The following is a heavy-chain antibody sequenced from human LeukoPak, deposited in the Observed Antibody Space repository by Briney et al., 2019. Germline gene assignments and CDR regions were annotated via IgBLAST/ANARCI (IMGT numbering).Heavy chain of an antibody. CDR2: IYYSGST. CDR3: ARARYWGNNWVDP. CDR1: GGSISSYY. D-gene: IGHD2-8*02. V-gene: IGHV4-59*01. Sequence: PSETLSLTCTVSGGSISSYYWSWIRQPPGKGLEWIGYIYYSGSTNYNPSLKSRVTISVDTSKNQFSLKLSSVTAADTAVYYCARARYWGNNWVDPWGQGALVTVSS. J-gene: IGHJ5*02.